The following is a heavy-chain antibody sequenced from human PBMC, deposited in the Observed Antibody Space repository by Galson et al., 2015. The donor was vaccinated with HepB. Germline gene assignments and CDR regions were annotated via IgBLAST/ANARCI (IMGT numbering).Heavy chain of an antibody. CDR3: ASSGYYGSGRSDYYYYGMDV. D-gene: IGHD3-10*01. CDR1: GGTFSSYA. V-gene: IGHV1-69*13. Sequence: SVKVSCKASGGTFSSYAISWVRQAPGQGLEWMGGIIPIFGIANYAQKFQGRVTITADESTSTAYMELSSLRSEDTAVYYCASSGYYGSGRSDYYYYGMDVWGQGTTLTVSS. J-gene: IGHJ6*02. CDR2: IIPIFGIA.